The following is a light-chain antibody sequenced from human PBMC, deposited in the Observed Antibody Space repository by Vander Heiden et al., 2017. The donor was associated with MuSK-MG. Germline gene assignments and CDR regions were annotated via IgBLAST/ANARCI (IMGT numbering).Light chain of an antibody. Sequence: QSALTQPASESGSPGSSITISCTGTSSDVGSYNLVSWYQQPPGKAPKLMIYEGSKRPSGVSNRVAGAKSGNTASLTISGLQAEDEADYYCCSYAGSVVFGGGTKLTVL. CDR3: CSYAGSVV. CDR1: SSDVGSYNL. J-gene: IGLJ2*01. CDR2: EGS. V-gene: IGLV2-23*01.